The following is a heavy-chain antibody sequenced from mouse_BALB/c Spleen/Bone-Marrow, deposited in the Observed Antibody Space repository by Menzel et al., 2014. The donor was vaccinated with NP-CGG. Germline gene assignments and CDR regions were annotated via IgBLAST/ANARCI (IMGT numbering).Heavy chain of an antibody. J-gene: IGHJ1*01. CDR2: IHPSDSET. CDR3: ERVVSDGWCFDV. CDR1: DYSFTNYW. Sequence: VQLVESGAELVRPGASVKLSCKASDYSFTNYWMHWVKQRPGQGLGWIGMIHPSDSETRLNQKFKNKATLTVDKSSSTAYMQLSSPTSEDSAVYYCERVVSDGWCFDVWGAGTTVTGSS. V-gene: IGHV1-74*01.